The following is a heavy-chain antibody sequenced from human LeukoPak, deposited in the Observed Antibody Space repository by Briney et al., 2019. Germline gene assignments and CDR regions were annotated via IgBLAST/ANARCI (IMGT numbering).Heavy chain of an antibody. V-gene: IGHV3-30*18. CDR3: AKDGDYDNYFDC. Sequence: GGSLRLSCAASGFTFSSYGMHWVRQAPGKGLEWVAVISYDGSNKYYADSVKGRFTISRDNSKNTLYLQMNSLRAEDTAVYYCAKDGDYDNYFDCWGQGTLVTVSS. CDR2: ISYDGSNK. CDR1: GFTFSSYG. J-gene: IGHJ4*02. D-gene: IGHD3-22*01.